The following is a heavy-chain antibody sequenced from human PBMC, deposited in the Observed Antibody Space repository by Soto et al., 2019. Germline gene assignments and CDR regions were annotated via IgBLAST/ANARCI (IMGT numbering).Heavy chain of an antibody. CDR2: INPYSGGA. D-gene: IGHD2-21*01. CDR3: ARLMHYSHSGGSSHSGFDM. V-gene: IGHV1-2*02. J-gene: IGHJ3*02. Sequence: ASVKVSCKASGYTFTDYFSHWVRQAPGQGLEWIGWINPYSGGADLSQKFQGRVTMTRDTYISTAYMEVSSLRSDDTAVFYCARLMHYSHSGGSSHSGFDMWGQGTLVTVSS. CDR1: GYTFTDYF.